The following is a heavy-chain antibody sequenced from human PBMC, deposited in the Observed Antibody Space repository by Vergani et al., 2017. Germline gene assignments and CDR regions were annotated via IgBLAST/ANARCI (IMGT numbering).Heavy chain of an antibody. CDR3: ARSPYYYDSSGPARTYYFDY. J-gene: IGHJ4*02. V-gene: IGHV1-2*02. D-gene: IGHD3-22*01. CDR1: GYTFTGYY. Sequence: QVQLVQSGAEVKKPGASVKVSCKASGYTFTGYYMHWVRQAPGQGLEWMGWINPNSGGTNYAQKLQGRVTMTTDTSTSTAYMELRSLRSDDTAVYYCARSPYYYDSSGPARTYYFDYWGQGTLVTVSS. CDR2: INPNSGGT.